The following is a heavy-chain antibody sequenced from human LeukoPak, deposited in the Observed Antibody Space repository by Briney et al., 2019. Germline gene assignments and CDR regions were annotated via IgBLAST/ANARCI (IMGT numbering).Heavy chain of an antibody. V-gene: IGHV4-31*03. CDR3: ASLGYCSSTSCYTGLYYFDY. CDR2: IYYSGST. Sequence: PSQTLSLTCTVSGGSISSGGYYWSWLRQHPGKGLEWIGYIYYSGSTYYNPSLKSRVTISVDTSKNQFSLKLSSVTAADTAVYYCASLGYCSSTSCYTGLYYFDYWGQGTLVTVSS. D-gene: IGHD2-2*02. CDR1: GGSISSGGYY. J-gene: IGHJ4*02.